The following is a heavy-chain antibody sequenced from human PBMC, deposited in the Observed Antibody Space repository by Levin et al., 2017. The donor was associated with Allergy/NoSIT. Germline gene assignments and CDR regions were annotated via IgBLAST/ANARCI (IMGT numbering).Heavy chain of an antibody. CDR2: IYYSGST. D-gene: IGHD5-12*01. CDR3: ARVWTERIGGYPYYFDY. Sequence: PSETLSLTCTVSGGSISSGGYYWSWIRQHPGKGLEWIGYIYYSGSTYYNPSLKSRVTISVDTSKNQFSLKLSSVTAADTAVYYCARVWTERIGGYPYYFDYWGQGTLVTVSS. J-gene: IGHJ4*02. CDR1: GGSISSGGYY. V-gene: IGHV4-31*03.